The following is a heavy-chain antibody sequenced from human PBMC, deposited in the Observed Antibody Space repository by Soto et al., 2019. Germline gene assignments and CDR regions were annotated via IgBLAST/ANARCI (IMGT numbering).Heavy chain of an antibody. Sequence: SETLSLTCTVSGGSISSYYWSWIRQPPGKGLEWIGYIYYSGSTNYNPSLKSRVTISVDTSKNQFSLKLSSVTAADTAVYYCARVFYYYYYMEVWGKGTTVTVSS. CDR1: GGSISSYY. V-gene: IGHV4-59*12. J-gene: IGHJ6*03. CDR2: IYYSGST. CDR3: ARVFYYYYYMEV.